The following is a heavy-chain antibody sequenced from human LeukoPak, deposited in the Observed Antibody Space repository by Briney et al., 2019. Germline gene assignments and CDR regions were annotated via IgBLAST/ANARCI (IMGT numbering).Heavy chain of an antibody. D-gene: IGHD6-19*01. CDR1: GFTLGNYA. J-gene: IGHJ4*02. CDR2: ISNDGKDK. V-gene: IGHV3-30*04. CDR3: ARERTSGWDAFDF. Sequence: GGSLRLSCAASGFTLGNYAMHWVRQAPGKGLEWVAVISNDGKDKYHADSVKGRFTISRDNPKNTLYLQMYSLRAEDTAVYFCARERTSGWDAFDFWGQGTLVTVSS.